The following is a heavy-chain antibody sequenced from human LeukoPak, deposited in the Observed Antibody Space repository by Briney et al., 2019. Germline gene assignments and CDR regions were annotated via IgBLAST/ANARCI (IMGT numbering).Heavy chain of an antibody. J-gene: IGHJ4*02. V-gene: IGHV4-34*01. Sequence: PSETLSLTCAVYGGSFSGYYWSWIRQPPGKGLEWIGEINHSGSTNYNPSLKSRVTISVDTSKNQFSLKLSSVTAADTAVYYCARQQIAVAGTGEGYWGQGTLVTVSS. CDR1: GGSFSGYY. CDR2: INHSGST. D-gene: IGHD6-19*01. CDR3: ARQQIAVAGTGEGY.